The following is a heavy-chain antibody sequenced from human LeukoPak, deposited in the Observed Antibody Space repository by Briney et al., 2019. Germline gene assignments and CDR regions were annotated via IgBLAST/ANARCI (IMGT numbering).Heavy chain of an antibody. V-gene: IGHV3-30-3*01. J-gene: IGHJ4*02. D-gene: IGHD6-19*01. CDR2: ISYDGSIK. CDR3: ARGPGYSSGWYGDY. CDR1: GFTFSSYA. Sequence: PGGSLRLSCAASGFTFSSYAMHWVRQAPGKGLEWVAVISYDGSIKYYADSVKGRFTTSRDNSKNMLYLQMNSLSAEDTAVYYCARGPGYSSGWYGDYWGQGTLVTVSS.